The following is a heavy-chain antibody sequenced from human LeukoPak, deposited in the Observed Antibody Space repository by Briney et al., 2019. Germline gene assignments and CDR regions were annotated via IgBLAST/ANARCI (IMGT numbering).Heavy chain of an antibody. J-gene: IGHJ6*02. CDR2: IYYSGST. CDR1: GGSISSYY. D-gene: IGHD6-13*01. Sequence: ASETLSLTCTVSGGSISSYYWSWIRQPPGKGLEWSGYIYYSGSTNYNPSLKGRVTISVDTSKHQFSLKLSSVTAADTAVYYCARCSSSAGDYYYYGMDVWGQGTTVTVSS. V-gene: IGHV4-59*01. CDR3: ARCSSSAGDYYYYGMDV.